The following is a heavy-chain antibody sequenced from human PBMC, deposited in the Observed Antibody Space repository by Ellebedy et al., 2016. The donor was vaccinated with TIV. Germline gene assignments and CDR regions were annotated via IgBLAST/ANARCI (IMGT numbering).Heavy chain of an antibody. J-gene: IGHJ4*02. CDR2: TRNKANSYTT. D-gene: IGHD1-26*01. CDR3: ARGGVGDPPVES. V-gene: IGHV3-72*01. CDR1: GFIFSDPN. Sequence: PGGSLRLSCAASGFIFSDPNMDWVRQVPGKGLEWVARTRNKANSYTTEYAASVKGRFTISRDDSKNLLYLQMKSLKTQDTAVYYCARGGVGDPPVESWGQGTLVTVSS.